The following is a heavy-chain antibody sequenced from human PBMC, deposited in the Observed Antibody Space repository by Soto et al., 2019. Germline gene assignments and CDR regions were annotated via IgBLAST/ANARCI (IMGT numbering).Heavy chain of an antibody. J-gene: IGHJ6*02. Sequence: EVQLLESGGGLVQPGGSLRLSCAASGFTFSSYAMKWVRQAPGKGLEWDSLIGGSGTPTNYADSVKGRFTNSRDNSGNTLFLEMYSLRAEDTAVYYCARYIPGVRYYGMDVWGQGTTVTVSS. CDR2: IGGSGTPT. CDR1: GFTFSSYA. D-gene: IGHD2-2*01. CDR3: ARYIPGVRYYGMDV. V-gene: IGHV3-23*01.